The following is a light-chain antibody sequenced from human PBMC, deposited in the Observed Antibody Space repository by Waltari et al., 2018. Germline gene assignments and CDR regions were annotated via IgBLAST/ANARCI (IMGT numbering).Light chain of an antibody. V-gene: IGKV1-9*01. Sequence: DIQLTQSPSFLSASIGDRVIITCRASQDITSSLTWYQLKPGKAPKLLIFHASTLQPGVPPRFSASGSGTDFTLTISSLQPEDFATYYCQQFYTYPLTFGGGTKVESK. J-gene: IGKJ4*01. CDR2: HAS. CDR1: QDITSS. CDR3: QQFYTYPLT.